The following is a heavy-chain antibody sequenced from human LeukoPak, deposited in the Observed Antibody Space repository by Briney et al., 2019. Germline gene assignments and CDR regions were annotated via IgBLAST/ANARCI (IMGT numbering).Heavy chain of an antibody. CDR2: IYSGGST. J-gene: IGHJ4*02. V-gene: IGHV3-66*01. CDR1: GFTVSSNY. D-gene: IGHD5-18*01. CDR3: ARTAMVTFRLDY. Sequence: GGSLRLSCAASGFTVSSNYMSWVRQAPGKGLEWVSVIYSGGSTYYADSVKGRFTISRDNSKNTLYLQMNSLRAEDTAVYYCARTAMVTFRLDYWGQGTLVTVSS.